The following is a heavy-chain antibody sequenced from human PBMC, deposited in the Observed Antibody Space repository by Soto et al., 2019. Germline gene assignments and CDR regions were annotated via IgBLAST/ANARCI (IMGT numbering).Heavy chain of an antibody. D-gene: IGHD3-16*01. V-gene: IGHV1-69*18. Sequence: QVHLVQSGAEVRKPGSSVKVSCKTSGGTFSTYTIYWVRQAPGQGLEWMGRIIPLFGTTKYAQNFQERVTITAEESTSTTYMELSSLRAEDTAVYYCARRLDDRADEGFDVWGEGTAVTVSA. CDR2: IIPLFGTT. CDR3: ARRLDDRADEGFDV. CDR1: GGTFSTYT. J-gene: IGHJ3*01.